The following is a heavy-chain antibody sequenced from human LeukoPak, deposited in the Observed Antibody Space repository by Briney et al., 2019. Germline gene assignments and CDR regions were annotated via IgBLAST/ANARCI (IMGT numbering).Heavy chain of an antibody. Sequence: GASVKVSCKASGYTFTSYAMHWVRQAPGQRLEWMGWINAGNGNTKYSQKFQGRVTITRDTSASTAYMELSSLRSEDTAVYYCARAFGITMVRELWGGNWFDPWGQGPLVTVSS. D-gene: IGHD3-10*01. CDR3: ARAFGITMVRELWGGNWFDP. J-gene: IGHJ5*02. CDR1: GYTFTSYA. V-gene: IGHV1-3*01. CDR2: INAGNGNT.